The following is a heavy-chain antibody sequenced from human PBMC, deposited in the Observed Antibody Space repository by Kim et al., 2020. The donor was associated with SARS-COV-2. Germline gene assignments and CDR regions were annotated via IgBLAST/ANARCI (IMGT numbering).Heavy chain of an antibody. Sequence: GGSLRLSCAASGFTVSSNYMSWVRQAPGKGLEWVSVIYSGGSTYYADSVKGRFTISRDNSKNTLYLQMNSLRAEDTAVYYCARAMVRGALTPYDYWGQGTLVTVSS. D-gene: IGHD3-10*01. V-gene: IGHV3-53*01. CDR1: GFTVSSNY. J-gene: IGHJ4*02. CDR3: ARAMVRGALTPYDY. CDR2: IYSGGST.